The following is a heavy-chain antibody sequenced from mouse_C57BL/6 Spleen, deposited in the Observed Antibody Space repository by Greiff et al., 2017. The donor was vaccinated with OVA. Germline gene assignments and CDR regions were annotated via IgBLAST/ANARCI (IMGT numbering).Heavy chain of an antibody. J-gene: IGHJ4*01. D-gene: IGHD1-1*01. CDR3: ARDTTVVARRYYAMDY. V-gene: IGHV1-9*01. CDR1: GYTFTGYW. CDR2: ILPGSGST. Sequence: VQRVESGAELMKPGASVKLSCKATGYTFTGYWIEWVKQRPGHGLEWIGEILPGSGSTNYNEKFKGKATFTADTSSNTAYMQLSSLTTEDSAIYYCARDTTVVARRYYAMDYWGQGTSVTVSS.